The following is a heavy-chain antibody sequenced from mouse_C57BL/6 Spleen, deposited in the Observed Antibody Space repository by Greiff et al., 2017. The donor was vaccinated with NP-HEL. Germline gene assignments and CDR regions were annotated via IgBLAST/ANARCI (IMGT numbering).Heavy chain of an antibody. CDR1: GFNIKDYY. J-gene: IGHJ3*01. CDR3: AHGYYGSSPAY. D-gene: IGHD1-1*01. V-gene: IGHV14-2*01. CDR2: IDPEDGET. Sequence: VQLQQSGAELVKPGASVKLSCTASGFNIKDYYMHWVKQRTEQGLEWIGRIDPEDGETKYAPKFQGKATITEDTSSNTAYLQLSSLTSEDSAVYDGAHGYYGSSPAYWGQGTLVTVSA.